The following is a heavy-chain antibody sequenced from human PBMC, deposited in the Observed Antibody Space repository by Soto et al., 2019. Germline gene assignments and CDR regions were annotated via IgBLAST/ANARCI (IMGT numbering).Heavy chain of an antibody. CDR2: IIPIFGTA. V-gene: IGHV1-69*12. D-gene: IGHD5-12*01. CDR3: ARGNHRWLQLWYFDL. CDR1: GGTFSSYT. J-gene: IGHJ2*01. Sequence: QVQLVQSGAEVKKPGSSVTVSCKASGGTFSSYTISWVRQAPGQGLEWMGGIIPIFGTANYAQKFQGRVTIPADESTSTAYMEWSSLSSEDTAVYYCARGNHRWLQLWYFDLWGRGTLVTVSS.